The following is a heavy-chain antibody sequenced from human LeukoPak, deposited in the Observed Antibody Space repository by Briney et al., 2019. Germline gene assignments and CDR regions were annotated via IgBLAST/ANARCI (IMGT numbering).Heavy chain of an antibody. CDR3: ARRIVGATTSLFDP. CDR1: GYTFTSYG. CDR2: ISAYNGNT. V-gene: IGHV1-18*01. D-gene: IGHD1-26*01. Sequence: ASVKVSCKASGYTFTSYGISWVRQAPGQGLEWMGWISAYNGNTNYAQKLQGRVTMTTDTSTSTVYMELRSLRSDDTAVYYCARRIVGATTSLFDPWGQGTLVTVSS. J-gene: IGHJ5*02.